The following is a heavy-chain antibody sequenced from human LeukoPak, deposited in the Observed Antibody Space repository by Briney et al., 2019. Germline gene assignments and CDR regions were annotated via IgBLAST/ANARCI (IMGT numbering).Heavy chain of an antibody. CDR1: GFTFSSYE. CDR2: INSDGSST. Sequence: GGYLRLSCAASGFTFSSYEMHWVRQAPGKGLVWVSRINSDGSSTSYADSVKGRFTISRDNAKNTLYLQMNSLRAEDTAVYYCASGYIDYYFDYWGQGTLVTVSS. D-gene: IGHD3-22*01. V-gene: IGHV3-74*01. J-gene: IGHJ4*02. CDR3: ASGYIDYYFDY.